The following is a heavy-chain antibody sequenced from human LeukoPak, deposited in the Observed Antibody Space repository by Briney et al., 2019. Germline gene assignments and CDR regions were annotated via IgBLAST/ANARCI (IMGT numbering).Heavy chain of an antibody. CDR3: ARESSPAWEPRSNYLSDFDY. CDR1: GYTFTGYY. Sequence: ASVKVSCKASGYTFTGYYMHWVRQAPGQGLEWMGWINPNSGGTNYAQKFQGRVTMTRDTSISTAYMELSRLRSDDTAVYHCARESSPAWEPRSNYLSDFDYWGQGTLVTVSS. V-gene: IGHV1-2*02. CDR2: INPNSGGT. J-gene: IGHJ4*02. D-gene: IGHD1-26*01.